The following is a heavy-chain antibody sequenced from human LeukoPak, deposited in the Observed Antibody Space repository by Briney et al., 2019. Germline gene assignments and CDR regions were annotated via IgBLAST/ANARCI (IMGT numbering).Heavy chain of an antibody. CDR2: INHSGST. V-gene: IGHV4-34*01. CDR1: GGSFSGYY. CDR3: ARGAIAAAPGWYFDL. J-gene: IGHJ2*01. D-gene: IGHD6-13*01. Sequence: SETLSLTCAVYGGSFSGYYWSWIRQPPGKGLEWIGEINHSGSTNYNPSLKSRVTISVDTSKNQFSLKLSSVTAADTAVYYCARGAIAAAPGWYFDLWGRGTLVTVSS.